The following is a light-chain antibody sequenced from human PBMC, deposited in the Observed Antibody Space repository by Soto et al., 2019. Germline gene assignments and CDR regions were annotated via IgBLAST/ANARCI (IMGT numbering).Light chain of an antibody. CDR1: SSDVGGYNY. CDR2: EVS. CDR3: SSYTSSSTWV. Sequence: QSALTQPASVAGSPGQSITISCTGTSSDVGGYNYVSWYQQHPGKAPKLMIYEVSNRPSGVSNRFSGSKSGNTASLTISGLQAEDEAEYDCSSYTSSSTWVFGGGTTLTVL. V-gene: IGLV2-14*01. J-gene: IGLJ3*02.